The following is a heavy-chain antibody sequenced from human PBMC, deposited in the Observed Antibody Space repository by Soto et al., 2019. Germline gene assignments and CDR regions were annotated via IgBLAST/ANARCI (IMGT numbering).Heavy chain of an antibody. D-gene: IGHD4-17*01. V-gene: IGHV3-30-3*01. CDR2: ISYDGSNK. CDR1: GFTFSIYA. J-gene: IGHJ4*02. Sequence: VQLLESGGGLVQPGGSLRLSCAASGFTFSIYAMSWVRQAPGKGLEWVAVISYDGSNKYYADSVKGRFTISRDNSKNTLYLQMNSLRAEDTAVYYCARDFRGPTVTAFDYWGQGTLVTVSS. CDR3: ARDFRGPTVTAFDY.